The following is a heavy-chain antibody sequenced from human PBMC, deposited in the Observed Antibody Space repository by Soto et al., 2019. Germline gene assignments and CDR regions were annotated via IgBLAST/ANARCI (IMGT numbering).Heavy chain of an antibody. Sequence: SETLSLTCTVSGVSISSGGYYWSWIRQTPGKGLEWIGEIDRSGRTKYNPSLKSRVAISVDTSKNQFSLKVTSMTAADTAVYYCARDMHAGFTHYFDPWGQGTLVTVSS. CDR2: IDRSGRT. CDR3: ARDMHAGFTHYFDP. D-gene: IGHD1-26*01. V-gene: IGHV4-61*08. CDR1: GVSISSGGYY. J-gene: IGHJ5*02.